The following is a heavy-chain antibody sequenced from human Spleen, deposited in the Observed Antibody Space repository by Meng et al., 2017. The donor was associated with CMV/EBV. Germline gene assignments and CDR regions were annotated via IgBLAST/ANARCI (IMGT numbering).Heavy chain of an antibody. V-gene: IGHV1-8*03. Sequence: ASGSTFSSYDINWVRQATGQGLEWMGWMNPHSGNKGYAQNFQGRITITRNTPRNTVYMELSSLKSEDTAVYYCARGIVGATPNFDYWGQGTLVTVSS. CDR2: MNPHSGNK. CDR1: GSTFSSYD. D-gene: IGHD1-26*01. J-gene: IGHJ4*02. CDR3: ARGIVGATPNFDY.